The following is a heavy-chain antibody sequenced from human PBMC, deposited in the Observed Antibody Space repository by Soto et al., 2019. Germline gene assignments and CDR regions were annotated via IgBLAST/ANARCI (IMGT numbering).Heavy chain of an antibody. V-gene: IGHV3-23*01. CDR1: GFTFRTYA. CDR3: XKVIDSGGFLLFCGVDV. D-gene: IGHD3-22*01. CDR2: VTSSGGST. Sequence: PGGSLRLSCAASGFTFRTYAMTWVRQAPGKGLEWVSAVTSSGGSTYYADSVTGRFTISRDNSKNTLYLHMNSLRVEDTAIYYCXKVIDSGGFLLFCGVDVWGQGTMVTVSS. J-gene: IGHJ6*02.